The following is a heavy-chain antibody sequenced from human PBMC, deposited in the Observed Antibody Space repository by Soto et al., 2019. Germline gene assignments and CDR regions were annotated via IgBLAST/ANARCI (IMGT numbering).Heavy chain of an antibody. J-gene: IGHJ5*02. V-gene: IGHV3-9*01. CDR1: GFTFDDYA. D-gene: IGHD2-15*01. CDR2: ISWNSGSI. Sequence: EVPLVESGGVLIQPGRSLRLSCEASGFTFDDYAMHWVRQAPGKGLEWVSGISWNSGSIGYADSVKGRFTISRDNAKNSLYLQLNSQRADDTALYFCVKDTTAGHHAGRILDPWGQGTQVTVSS. CDR3: VKDTTAGHHAGRILDP.